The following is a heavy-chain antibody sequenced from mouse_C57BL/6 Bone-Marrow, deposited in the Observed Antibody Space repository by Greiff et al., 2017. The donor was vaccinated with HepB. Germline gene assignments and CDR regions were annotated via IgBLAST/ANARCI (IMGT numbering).Heavy chain of an antibody. CDR2: IRNKASGYTT. J-gene: IGHJ4*01. CDR1: GFTFTDYY. CDR3: ARDYDAMDY. V-gene: IGHV7-3*01. Sequence: EVKVVESGGGLVQPGGSLSLSCAASGFTFTDYYMSWVRQPPGKALEWLGFIRNKASGYTTEYSASVKGRFTISRDNSQSILYLQMNALRAEDSATYYCARDYDAMDYWGQGTSVTVSS.